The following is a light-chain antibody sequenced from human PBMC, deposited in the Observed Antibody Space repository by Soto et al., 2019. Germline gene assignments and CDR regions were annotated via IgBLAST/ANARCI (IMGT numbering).Light chain of an antibody. J-gene: IGKJ4*01. CDR2: GAS. V-gene: IGKV3-20*01. Sequence: IVLTQSPDTLSLSPGERATLSCRASQSVSATHLAWYQQKPGQAPRLLLYGASTRATGIPDRFSGSGSGTDFTLTISRVDPEDFAVFYCQHYGSSPLTFGGGTKVEIK. CDR1: QSVSATH. CDR3: QHYGSSPLT.